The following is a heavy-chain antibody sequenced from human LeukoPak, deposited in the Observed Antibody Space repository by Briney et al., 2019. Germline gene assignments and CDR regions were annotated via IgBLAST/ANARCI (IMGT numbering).Heavy chain of an antibody. CDR3: AKDPFGSSSWYYFDY. CDR2: ISWNSGSI. CDR1: GFTFDDYA. D-gene: IGHD6-13*01. J-gene: IGHJ4*02. V-gene: IGHV3-9*01. Sequence: GGSLRLSCAASGFTFDDYAMHWVRQAPGKGLEWVSGISWNSGSIGYADSVKGRFTISRDNAKNSLYLQMNSLRAEDTALYYCAKDPFGSSSWYYFDYWGQGTLVTVSS.